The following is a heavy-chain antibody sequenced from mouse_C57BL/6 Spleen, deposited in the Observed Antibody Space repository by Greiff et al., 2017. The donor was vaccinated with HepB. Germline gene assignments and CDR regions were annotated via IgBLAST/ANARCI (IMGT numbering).Heavy chain of an antibody. CDR3: ARSTAYLAMDY. CDR2: IYPGDGDT. CDR1: GYAFSSSW. Sequence: VQLQQSGPELVKPGASVKISCKASGYAFSSSWMNWVKQRPGKGLEWIGRIYPGDGDTNYNGKFKGKATLTADKSSSTAYMQLSSLTSEDSAVYFCARSTAYLAMDYWGQGTSVTVSS. D-gene: IGHD2-10*01. V-gene: IGHV1-82*01. J-gene: IGHJ4*01.